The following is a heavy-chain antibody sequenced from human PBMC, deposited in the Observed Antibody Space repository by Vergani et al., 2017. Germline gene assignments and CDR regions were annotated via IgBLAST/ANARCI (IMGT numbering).Heavy chain of an antibody. CDR2: IKSKTDGGTT. V-gene: IGHV3-15*01. CDR1: GFTFSNAW. Sequence: EVQLVESGGGLVKPGGSLRLSCAASGFTFSNAWMSWVRQAPGKGLEWVGRIKSKTDGGTTDYAASVKGRFTISRDDSKNTLYLQMNSLKTEDTAVYYCTTDKWELLGNWYFDLWGRGTLVTVSS. J-gene: IGHJ2*01. CDR3: TTDKWELLGNWYFDL. D-gene: IGHD1-26*01.